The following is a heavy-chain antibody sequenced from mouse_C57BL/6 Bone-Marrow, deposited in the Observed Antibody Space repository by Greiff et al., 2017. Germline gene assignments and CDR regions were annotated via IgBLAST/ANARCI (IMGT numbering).Heavy chain of an antibody. CDR2: ISYDGSN. V-gene: IGHV3-6*01. CDR3: ARGRVFAY. J-gene: IGHJ3*01. Sequence: EVKLMESGPGLVKPSQSLSLTCSVTGYSITSGYYWNWIRQFPGNKLEWMGYISYDGSNNYNPSLKNRISITRDTSKNQFFLKLNSVTTEDTATXYCARGRVFAYWGQGTLVTVSA. CDR1: GYSITSGYY.